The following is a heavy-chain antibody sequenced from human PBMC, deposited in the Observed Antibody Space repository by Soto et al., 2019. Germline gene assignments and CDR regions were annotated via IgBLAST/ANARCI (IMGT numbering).Heavy chain of an antibody. CDR1: GYSISSGYY. Sequence: NPSETLSLTCAVSGYSISSGYYWGWIRQPPGKGLEWIGSIYHSGSTYYNPSLKSRVTISVDTSKNQFSLKLSSVTAADTAVYYCARVTPKGWFDPWGQGTLVTVSS. V-gene: IGHV4-38-2*01. CDR3: ARVTPKGWFDP. J-gene: IGHJ5*02. CDR2: IYHSGST. D-gene: IGHD4-4*01.